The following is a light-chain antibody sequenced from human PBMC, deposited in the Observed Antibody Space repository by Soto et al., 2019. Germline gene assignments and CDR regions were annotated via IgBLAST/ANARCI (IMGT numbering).Light chain of an antibody. J-gene: IGLJ3*02. V-gene: IGLV2-23*02. CDR3: CSSGGGASWV. CDR2: GIN. CDR1: NSNVGGYDR. Sequence: QSALPQPPSVSGAPGQWFTISCTGTNSNVGGYDRVSWYQQLPGKAPTLLIYGINKRPSGVSNRFSGSKSGTTASLTISGLQAEDEADYYCCSSGGGASWVFGGGTKLTVL.